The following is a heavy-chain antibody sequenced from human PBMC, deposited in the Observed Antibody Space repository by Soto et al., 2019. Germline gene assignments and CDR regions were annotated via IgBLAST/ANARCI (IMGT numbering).Heavy chain of an antibody. CDR2: FSYSGRT. J-gene: IGHJ4*02. Sequence: SETLSLTCTVSGGSLSSSSYYWGWFRQPPGKGLEWIGSFSYSGRTYYNPSLKSRVTISVDTSKKQFSLKLSSVTAADTAVYYCARHLTTMTTTDYWGQGTLVTVS. D-gene: IGHD4-17*01. CDR3: ARHLTTMTTTDY. V-gene: IGHV4-39*01. CDR1: GGSLSSSSYY.